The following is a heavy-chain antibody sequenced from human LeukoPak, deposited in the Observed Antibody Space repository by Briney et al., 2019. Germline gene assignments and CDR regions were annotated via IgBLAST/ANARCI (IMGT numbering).Heavy chain of an antibody. CDR3: ARLRVRKLDY. CDR1: GYTFTADY. D-gene: IGHD1-14*01. V-gene: IGHV1-2*02. CDR2: ISPNSGDT. Sequence: GASVKVSCKTSGYTFTADYLYWVRQAPGQGLEWMGWISPNSGDTDYAQKFQGRVTMTRDKSMSTAYMELTRLTSDDTAMYFCARLRVRKLDYWGQGTQVTVSS. J-gene: IGHJ4*02.